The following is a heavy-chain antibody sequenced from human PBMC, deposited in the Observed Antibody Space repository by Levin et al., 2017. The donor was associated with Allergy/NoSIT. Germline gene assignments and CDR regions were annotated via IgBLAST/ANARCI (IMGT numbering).Heavy chain of an antibody. CDR2: IYPGDSDT. V-gene: IGHV5-51*01. CDR3: ARRGTRDYYYYMDV. J-gene: IGHJ6*03. Sequence: GESLKISCQGSGYSFTSYWIGWVRQMPGKGLEWMGIIYPGDSDTRYSPSLQGQVPISADKSISTAYLQWSSLKASDTAIYYCARRGTRDYYYYMDVWGKGTTVTVSS. CDR1: GYSFTSYW. D-gene: IGHD1-1*01.